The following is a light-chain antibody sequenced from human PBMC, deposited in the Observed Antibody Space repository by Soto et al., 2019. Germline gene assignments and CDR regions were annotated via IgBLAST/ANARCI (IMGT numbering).Light chain of an antibody. CDR1: QRISTY. J-gene: IGKJ5*01. CDR3: QQSYTTSIT. V-gene: IGKV1-39*01. CDR2: GAS. Sequence: DIQMTQSPSSLSASVGDRVTITCRASQRISTYLNWYQQKPGKAPKLLIYGASTLQSGVPSRFSGSGSGTDFTLTISSLQPEDFATYYCQQSYTTSITFGQGTRLEIE.